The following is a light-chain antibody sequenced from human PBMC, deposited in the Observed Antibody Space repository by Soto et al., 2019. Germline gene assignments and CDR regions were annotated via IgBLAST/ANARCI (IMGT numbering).Light chain of an antibody. J-gene: IGLJ2*01. CDR3: AAWDDSLNGPVV. CDR2: SDY. V-gene: IGLV1-44*01. Sequence: QSVLTQPPSASGTPGQRVTISCSGSSSNIGSYSVNWYQQLPRSAPKLLIYSDYQRPSGVPDRFSGSKSGTSASLAISGLQSEDEADYYCAAWDDSLNGPVVFGGGTKLTVL. CDR1: SSNIGSYS.